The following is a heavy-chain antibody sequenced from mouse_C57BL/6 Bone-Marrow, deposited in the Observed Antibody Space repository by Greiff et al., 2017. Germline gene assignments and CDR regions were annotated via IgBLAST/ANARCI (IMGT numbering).Heavy chain of an antibody. CDR1: GFTFSSYG. CDR2: LSSGGSYT. CDR3: ARLDSSGYFDY. D-gene: IGHD3-2*02. J-gene: IGHJ2*01. V-gene: IGHV5-6*01. Sequence: EVQVVESGGDLVKPGGSLKLSCAASGFTFSSYGMSWVRQTPDKRLEWVATLSSGGSYTYYPDSVKGRFTISRDNAKNTLYLQMSSLKSEDTAMYYCARLDSSGYFDYWGQGTTLTVSS.